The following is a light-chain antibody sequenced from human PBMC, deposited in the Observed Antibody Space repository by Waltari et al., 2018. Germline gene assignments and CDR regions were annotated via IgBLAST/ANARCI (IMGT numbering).Light chain of an antibody. Sequence: QSVLTQPPSVSAAAGQRVTISCSGTDSDIGRNFLSWYQRVPGTAPRLLIYENTERPSGVPDRFSGSKSGTSATLDIAGLQTGDEAQYYCATWESGLSLFGGGTTLTVL. CDR3: ATWESGLSL. CDR1: DSDIGRNF. J-gene: IGLJ3*02. V-gene: IGLV1-51*02. CDR2: ENT.